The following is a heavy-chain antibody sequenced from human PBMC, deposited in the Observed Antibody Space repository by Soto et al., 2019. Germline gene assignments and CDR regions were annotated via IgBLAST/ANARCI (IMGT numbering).Heavy chain of an antibody. V-gene: IGHV4-30-4*01. CDR1: GGSIRSGDNY. CDR2: MYYSGST. Sequence: QVQLQESGPGLVKPSQPLSLTCTVSGGSIRSGDNYWSWIRQPPGKGLEWIGYMYYSGSTYYNPSLRNRVTIAVDTSKNQCSLKLTSVTAADTAVYYCAREAGNYYYSYAMDVWGLGTTVTVSS. D-gene: IGHD6-19*01. J-gene: IGHJ6*02. CDR3: AREAGNYYYSYAMDV.